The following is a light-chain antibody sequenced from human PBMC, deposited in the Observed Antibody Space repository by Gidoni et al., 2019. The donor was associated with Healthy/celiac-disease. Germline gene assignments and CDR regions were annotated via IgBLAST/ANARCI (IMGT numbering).Light chain of an antibody. CDR3: QQYNSYSRT. V-gene: IGKV1-5*03. J-gene: IGKJ1*01. Sequence: DIQMTQSPSTLSASVGARFTITCRSSQSIRSWLAWYQQNPGKAPKLLIYKASSLESGVPSRFSGSGSGTEFTLTISSLQPDDFATYYCQQYNSYSRTFGQGTKVEIK. CDR1: QSIRSW. CDR2: KAS.